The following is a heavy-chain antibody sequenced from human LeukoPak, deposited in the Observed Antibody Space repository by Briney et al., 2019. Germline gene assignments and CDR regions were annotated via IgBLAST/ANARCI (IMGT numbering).Heavy chain of an antibody. CDR3: ARDCRLNCARQPGFDS. CDR1: GFTFSSYA. Sequence: PGGSLRLSCAASGFTFSSYAMSWVRQAQGKGLEWVSAITGSGGSTYYADSVKGRFTISRDNSKNSLYLQMNSLRDEDTAVYYCARDCRLNCARQPGFDSWGQGTLVTVSS. D-gene: IGHD1-1*01. CDR2: ITGSGGST. J-gene: IGHJ5*01. V-gene: IGHV3-23*01.